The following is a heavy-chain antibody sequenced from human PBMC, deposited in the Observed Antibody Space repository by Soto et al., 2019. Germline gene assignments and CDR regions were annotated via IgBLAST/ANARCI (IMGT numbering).Heavy chain of an antibody. CDR2: ISGSGGST. J-gene: IGHJ3*02. CDR1: GFTFSSYA. Sequence: GGSLRLSCAASGFTFSSYAMSWVRQAPGKGLEWVSAISGSGGSTYYADSVKGRLTISRDNSTNTQYLQMNSLRAEDTAVYYCAKGSWGRGFADIWGQGTIVTVSS. D-gene: IGHD3-16*01. V-gene: IGHV3-23*01. CDR3: AKGSWGRGFADI.